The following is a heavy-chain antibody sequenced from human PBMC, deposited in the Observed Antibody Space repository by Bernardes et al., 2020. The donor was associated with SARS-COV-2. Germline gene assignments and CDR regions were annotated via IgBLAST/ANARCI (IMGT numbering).Heavy chain of an antibody. CDR1: GGSFGNSY. D-gene: IGHD3-10*01. Sequence: SETLSLTCTVSGGSFGNSYWTWIRQPPGQGLEWIGYIYYSGTTNYNPSLKSRVTISVDRSQNQFSLNLSSVTPADTAVYYCARDLSHLVRRGFDLWGRGTLVTVSS. CDR3: ARDLSHLVRRGFDL. J-gene: IGHJ2*01. V-gene: IGHV4-59*01. CDR2: IYYSGTT.